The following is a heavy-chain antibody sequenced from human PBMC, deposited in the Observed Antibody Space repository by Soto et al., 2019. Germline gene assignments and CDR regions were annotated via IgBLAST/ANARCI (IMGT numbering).Heavy chain of an antibody. CDR2: IYPGDSDT. CDR1: GYSFTIYL. D-gene: IGHD3-22*01. J-gene: IGHJ4*02. V-gene: IGHV5-51*01. Sequence: GASLKISCKGSGYSFTIYLIGCVRQMPGKGLEWMGIIYPGDSDTRYSPSFQGQVTISADKSISTAYLQWSSLKASDTAMYYCASLSPMIVVLSPIAYWGQGTLVTVSS. CDR3: ASLSPMIVVLSPIAY.